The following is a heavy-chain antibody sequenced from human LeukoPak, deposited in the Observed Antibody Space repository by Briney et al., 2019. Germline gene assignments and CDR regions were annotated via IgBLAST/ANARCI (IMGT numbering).Heavy chain of an antibody. V-gene: IGHV4-34*01. J-gene: IGHJ3*02. CDR2: INHSGST. Sequence: SETLSLTCAVYVGSFSGYDWSWIRQPPGKGLEWIGEINHSGSTNYNPSLKSRVTISVDTSKNQFSLKLSSVSAADTAVYYCARGYYASGRGAAFDIWGQGTMVTVSS. CDR3: ARGYYASGRGAAFDI. CDR1: VGSFSGYD. D-gene: IGHD3-10*01.